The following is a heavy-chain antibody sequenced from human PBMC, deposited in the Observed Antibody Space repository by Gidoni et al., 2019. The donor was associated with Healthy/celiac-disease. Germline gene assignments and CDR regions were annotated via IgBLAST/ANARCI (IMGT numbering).Heavy chain of an antibody. J-gene: IGHJ4*02. D-gene: IGHD5-18*01. Sequence: QVQLVESAGGVVQPGRSRRHSCAASGFTFSSYAMHWVRQAPGKGLEWVAVISYDGSKKNYADSVKGRVTISRDNSKNTLYLQMSSLRAEDTAVYYCARSERGYSYRALDYWGQGTLVTVSS. CDR2: ISYDGSKK. V-gene: IGHV3-30-3*01. CDR3: ARSERGYSYRALDY. CDR1: GFTFSSYA.